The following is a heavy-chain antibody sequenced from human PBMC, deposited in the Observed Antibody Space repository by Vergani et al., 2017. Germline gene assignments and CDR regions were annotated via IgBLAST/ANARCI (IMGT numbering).Heavy chain of an antibody. CDR2: INTNTGNP. CDR1: GYTFSSYA. CDR3: ARTLRITMVRGVINRGITWFDP. Sequence: HVQLVQSGSELEKPGASVKVSCKASGYTFSSYAMNWVRQAPGQGLEWMGWINTNTGNPTYAQGFTGRFVFSLDTSVSTAYLQISSLNAEDTAVYYCARTLRITMVRGVINRGITWFDPWGQGTLVTVSS. D-gene: IGHD3-10*01. J-gene: IGHJ5*02. V-gene: IGHV7-4-1*02.